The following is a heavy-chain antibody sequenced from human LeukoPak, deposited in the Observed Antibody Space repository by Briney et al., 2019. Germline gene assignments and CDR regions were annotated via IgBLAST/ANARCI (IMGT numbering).Heavy chain of an antibody. Sequence: SETLSLTCTVSGGSISSSSYYWGWLRQPPGKGLEWIGSIYYSGSTYYNPSLKSRVTISVDTSKNQFSLKLSSVTAADTAVYYCARVDYSGGSCFDYWGQGTLVTVSS. V-gene: IGHV4-39*07. CDR2: IYYSGST. J-gene: IGHJ4*02. CDR3: ARVDYSGGSCFDY. D-gene: IGHD2-15*01. CDR1: GGSISSSSYY.